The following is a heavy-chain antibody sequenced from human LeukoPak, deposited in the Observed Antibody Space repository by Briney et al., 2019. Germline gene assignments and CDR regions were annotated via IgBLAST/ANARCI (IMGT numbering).Heavy chain of an antibody. CDR2: INWDGGAT. D-gene: IGHD2-2*01. Sequence: GGSLSLSCEASGISSDDYGMSWVHQAPGKGLEWVSGINWDGGATSYADSVKGRFTISRDNANNFLYLQMNSLRAEDTAFYYCARDLSSTWYSLAYWGQGTLVTVSS. V-gene: IGHV3-20*04. CDR3: ARDLSSTWYSLAY. J-gene: IGHJ4*02. CDR1: GISSDDYG.